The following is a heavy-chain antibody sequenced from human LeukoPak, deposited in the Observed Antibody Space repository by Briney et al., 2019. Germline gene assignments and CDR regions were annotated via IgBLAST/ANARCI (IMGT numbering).Heavy chain of an antibody. J-gene: IGHJ5*02. Sequence: GGSLRLSCAASGFTFSNYGMHWVRLAPGKGLEWVEFIQYDGSDKYYADSVKGRFTISRDNSKNTLYLQMNSLRAEDTAVYYCAKIQEYYDFWSPFDPWGQGTLVTVSS. CDR3: AKIQEYYDFWSPFDP. D-gene: IGHD3-3*01. V-gene: IGHV3-30*02. CDR2: IQYDGSDK. CDR1: GFTFSNYG.